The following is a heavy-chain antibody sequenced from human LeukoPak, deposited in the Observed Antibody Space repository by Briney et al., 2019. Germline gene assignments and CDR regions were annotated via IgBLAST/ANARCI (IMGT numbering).Heavy chain of an antibody. CDR3: ARARGGYYFDY. V-gene: IGHV3-30*04. D-gene: IGHD3-10*01. J-gene: IGHJ4*02. CDR2: ISYDGSNK. CDR1: GFTFSSYA. Sequence: RTGGSLRLSCAASGFTFSSYAMHWVRQAPGKGLEWVAVISYDGSNKYYADSVKGRFTISRDNSKNTLYLQMNSLRAEDTAEYYCARARGGYYFDYWGQGTLVTVSS.